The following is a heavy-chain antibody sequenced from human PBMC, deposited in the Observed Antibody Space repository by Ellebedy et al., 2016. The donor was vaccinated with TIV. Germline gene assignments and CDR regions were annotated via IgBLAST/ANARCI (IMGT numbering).Heavy chain of an antibody. CDR2: IWSDGTTK. CDR3: AKAPTAIFAHFYYYYYFYMDV. Sequence: GESLKISXAASGFTFSSYGMHWVRQAPGKGLEWVAVIWSDGTTKYYSDSVKGRFTISRDNSKNTLYLQMTSLRAEDTAVYYCAKAPTAIFAHFYYYYYFYMDVWGKGTTVTVSS. CDR1: GFTFSSYG. D-gene: IGHD2-21*02. V-gene: IGHV3-33*03. J-gene: IGHJ6*03.